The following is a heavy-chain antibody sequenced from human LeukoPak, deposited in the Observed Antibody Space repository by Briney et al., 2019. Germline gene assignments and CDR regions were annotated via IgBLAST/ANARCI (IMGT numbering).Heavy chain of an antibody. D-gene: IGHD1-14*01. Sequence: SVKVSCKASGYTFTGHYIYWVRQAPGQGLEWLGWINPNSGGTDYAQNFQGRVTMTRDTSISTAYMELSRLRSDDTAMYFCARGDRRTLWAPLDYWGQGTLVTVSS. CDR2: INPNSGGT. CDR3: ARGDRRTLWAPLDY. CDR1: GYTFTGHY. V-gene: IGHV1-2*02. J-gene: IGHJ4*02.